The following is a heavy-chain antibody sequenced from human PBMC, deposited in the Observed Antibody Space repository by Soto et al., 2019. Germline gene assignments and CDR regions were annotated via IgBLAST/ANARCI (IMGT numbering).Heavy chain of an antibody. J-gene: IGHJ4*02. Sequence: QVQLQESGPGLVKPSQTLSLTCTVSGGSISSGGYYWSWIRQHPGKGLEWTGYIYYSGSTYYNPSLKSRVTISVDTSKNQFSLKLSSVTAADTAVYYCARAGRVAGTQMLFDYWGQGTLVTVSS. D-gene: IGHD6-19*01. V-gene: IGHV4-31*03. CDR3: ARAGRVAGTQMLFDY. CDR1: GGSISSGGYY. CDR2: IYYSGST.